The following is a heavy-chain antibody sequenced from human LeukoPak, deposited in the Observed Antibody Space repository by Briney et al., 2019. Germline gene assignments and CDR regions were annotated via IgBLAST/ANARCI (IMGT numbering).Heavy chain of an antibody. Sequence: SETLSLTCTVSGGSISSSSYYWGWIRQPPGKGLEWIGYIYYSGSTNYNPSLKSRVTISVDTSKNQFSLKLSSVTAADTAVYYCARVAVLRFLEWLSHPYYYYMDVWGKGTTVTVSS. CDR3: ARVAVLRFLEWLSHPYYYYMDV. J-gene: IGHJ6*03. CDR1: GGSISSSSYY. CDR2: IYYSGST. D-gene: IGHD3-3*01. V-gene: IGHV4-61*05.